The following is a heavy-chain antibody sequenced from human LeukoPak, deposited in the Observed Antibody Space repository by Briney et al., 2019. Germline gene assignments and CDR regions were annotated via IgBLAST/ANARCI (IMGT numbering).Heavy chain of an antibody. CDR3: AREFQDRGSSSYRGFDY. J-gene: IGHJ4*02. CDR1: GFTFSTYE. Sequence: GSLRLSCAASGFTFSTYEMNWVRQAPGKGLEWVSYISSSGSTIYYADSVKGRFTISRDNAKNSLYLQMNSLRAEDTAVYYCAREFQDRGSSSYRGFDYWGQGTLVTVSS. V-gene: IGHV3-48*03. CDR2: ISSSGSTI. D-gene: IGHD6-13*01.